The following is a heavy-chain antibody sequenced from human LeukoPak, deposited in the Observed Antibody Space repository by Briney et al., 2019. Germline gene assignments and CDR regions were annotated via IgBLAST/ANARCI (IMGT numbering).Heavy chain of an antibody. D-gene: IGHD3-22*01. Sequence: GASVKVSCKASGYTFTSYDINWVRQATGQGLEWMGWMNPNSGNTGYAQKFQGRVTITRNTSISTAYMELSSLRSEDTAVYYCARAIDYYDSSGYYYAFPFDYWGQGTLVTVSS. J-gene: IGHJ4*02. CDR2: MNPNSGNT. V-gene: IGHV1-8*03. CDR1: GYTFTSYD. CDR3: ARAIDYYDSSGYYYAFPFDY.